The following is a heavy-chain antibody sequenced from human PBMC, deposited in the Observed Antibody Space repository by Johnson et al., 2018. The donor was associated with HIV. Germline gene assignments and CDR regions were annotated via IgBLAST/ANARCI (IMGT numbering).Heavy chain of an antibody. CDR2: IYNDGSST. V-gene: IGHV3-74*02. J-gene: IGHJ3*02. CDR3: AKGPMGHYYGSGTYGAFDI. Sequence: EKLVESGGGLVQPGGSLRLSCAASGFAFRTHWMVWVRQVPGKGPVWVARIYNDGSSTSYADSVKGRFTISRDNSKNTLYLQMNSLRAEDTAVYYCAKGPMGHYYGSGTYGAFDIWGQGTMVTVSS. D-gene: IGHD3-10*01. CDR1: GFAFRTHW.